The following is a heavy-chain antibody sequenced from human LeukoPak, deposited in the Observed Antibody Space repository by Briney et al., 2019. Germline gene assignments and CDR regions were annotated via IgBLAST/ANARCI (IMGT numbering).Heavy chain of an antibody. J-gene: IGHJ4*02. CDR2: INPNSGGT. Sequence: GASVKVSCKASAYTFTGYYMHWVRQAPGQGLEWMGWINPNSGGTNYAQKFQGRVTMTRDTSISTAYMELSRLRSDDTAVYYCARESSGWYLSLDYWGQGTLVTVSS. CDR1: AYTFTGYY. V-gene: IGHV1-2*02. D-gene: IGHD6-19*01. CDR3: ARESSGWYLSLDY.